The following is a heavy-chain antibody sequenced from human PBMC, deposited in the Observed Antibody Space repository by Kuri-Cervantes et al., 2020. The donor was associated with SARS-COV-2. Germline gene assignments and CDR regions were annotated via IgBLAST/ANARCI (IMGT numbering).Heavy chain of an antibody. D-gene: IGHD3-22*01. Sequence: SGPTLVKPTETLTLTCTVSGFSLSNARMGVSWIRQPPGKALEWLAHIFSNDEKSYSTSLKSRLTISKDTSKSQAVLTMTNMDPVDTATYYCARIRSYYDSSGYANDDWGQGTLVTVSS. CDR3: ARIRSYYDSSGYANDD. J-gene: IGHJ4*02. V-gene: IGHV2-26*01. CDR1: GFSLSNARMG. CDR2: IFSNDEK.